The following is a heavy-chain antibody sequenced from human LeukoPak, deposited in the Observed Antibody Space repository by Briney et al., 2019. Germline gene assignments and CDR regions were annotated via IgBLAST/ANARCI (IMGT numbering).Heavy chain of an antibody. D-gene: IGHD3-16*02. J-gene: IGHJ4*02. Sequence: ASVKVSCKASGYTFTNYGISWVRQAPGQGLEWMGWISVYNGNTNYAQKLQGRVTMTTDRSTATAYMELRSLRSDDTAVYYCARGFGEVIGRTLPTFDYWGQGTLVTVSS. V-gene: IGHV1-18*01. CDR2: ISVYNGNT. CDR1: GYTFTNYG. CDR3: ARGFGEVIGRTLPTFDY.